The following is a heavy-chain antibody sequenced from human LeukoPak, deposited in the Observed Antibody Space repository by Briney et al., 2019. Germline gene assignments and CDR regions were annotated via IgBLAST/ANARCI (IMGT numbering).Heavy chain of an antibody. CDR3: ARGTNWSPQDFAH. Sequence: GGSLRLSCAASGFTFSSYSMNWVRQAPGKGLEWVSYISSSSSTIYYADSVKGRFTISRDNAKNSLYLQMNSLRAEDTAVYYCARGTNWSPQDFAHGGQGTLVTVSS. CDR2: ISSSSSTI. D-gene: IGHD1-20*01. V-gene: IGHV3-48*04. J-gene: IGHJ4*02. CDR1: GFTFSSYS.